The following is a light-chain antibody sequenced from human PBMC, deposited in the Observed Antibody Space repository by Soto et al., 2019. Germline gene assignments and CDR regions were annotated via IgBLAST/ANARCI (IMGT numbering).Light chain of an antibody. CDR2: EVT. V-gene: IGLV2-14*01. Sequence: QSVLTQPASASGSPGQSITISCTGASSDVGLYDFVSWYQQHPGKAPKLLIYEVTYRPSGVSSRFSGSKSGNTASLTISGLQAEDEADYYCNSYTRFSTYVFGTGTKVTV. J-gene: IGLJ1*01. CDR1: SSDVGLYDF. CDR3: NSYTRFSTYV.